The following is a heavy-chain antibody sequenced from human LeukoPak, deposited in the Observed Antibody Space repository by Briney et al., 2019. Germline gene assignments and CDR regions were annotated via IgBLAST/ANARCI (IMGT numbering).Heavy chain of an antibody. CDR1: GFSFRSNA. Sequence: GGSLRLSCAASGFSFRSNAMNWVRQAPGKGLEWISYIGSSGSPTHYADSVGGRFTISRDDAKNSLYLQMNSLRDEDTAVYFCARRPYSDTSGRLSDVWGQGTTVTVSS. D-gene: IGHD3-22*01. CDR3: ARRPYSDTSGRLSDV. CDR2: IGSSGSPT. J-gene: IGHJ6*02. V-gene: IGHV3-48*02.